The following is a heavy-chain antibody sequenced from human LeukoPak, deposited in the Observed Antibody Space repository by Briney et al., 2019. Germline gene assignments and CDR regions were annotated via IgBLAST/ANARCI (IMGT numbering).Heavy chain of an antibody. CDR1: GFTFSSYS. CDR3: ATGPNGDYFDY. V-gene: IGHV3-21*01. D-gene: IGHD4-17*01. J-gene: IGHJ4*02. Sequence: SGGSLRLSCAASGFTFSSYSMNWVRQAPGKGLEWVLSISSSSSYIYYADSVKGRFTISRDNAKNSLYLQMNSLRAEDTAVYYCATGPNGDYFDYWGQGTLVTVSS. CDR2: ISSSSSYI.